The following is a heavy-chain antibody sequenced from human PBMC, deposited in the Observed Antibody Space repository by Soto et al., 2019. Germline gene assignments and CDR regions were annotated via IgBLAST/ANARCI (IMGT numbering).Heavy chain of an antibody. Sequence: ASVKVSCKASGYTFTSYGISWVRQAPGQGLEWMGWISAYNGNTNYAQKLQGRVTMTTDTSTSTAYMELRSLRSDDTAVYYCARGSSSWYGYYYYYMDVWGKGTTVTVSS. J-gene: IGHJ6*03. CDR3: ARGSSSWYGYYYYYMDV. V-gene: IGHV1-18*01. CDR1: GYTFTSYG. CDR2: ISAYNGNT. D-gene: IGHD6-13*01.